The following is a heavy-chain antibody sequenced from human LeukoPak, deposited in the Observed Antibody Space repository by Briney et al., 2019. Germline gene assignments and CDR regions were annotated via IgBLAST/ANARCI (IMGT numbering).Heavy chain of an antibody. Sequence: ASVKVSCKASGYTFTNSYIHWVRQAPGQGLEWMGKISPTGDSISYARRFQGRITLTTDTSTITLYMELSNLRSEDTSVYYCARGSVTTDASFDYWGQGTLVTVSS. CDR2: ISPTGDSI. J-gene: IGHJ4*02. CDR3: ARGSVTTDASFDY. CDR1: GYTFTNSY. D-gene: IGHD4-17*01. V-gene: IGHV1-46*01.